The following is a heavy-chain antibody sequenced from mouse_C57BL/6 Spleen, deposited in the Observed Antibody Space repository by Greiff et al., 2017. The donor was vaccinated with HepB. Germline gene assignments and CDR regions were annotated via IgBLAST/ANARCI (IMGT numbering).Heavy chain of an antibody. Sequence: ESGPGLVKPSQSLSLTCSVTGYSITSGYYWNWIRQFPGNKLEWMGYISYDGSNNYNPSLKNRISITRDTSKNQFFLKLNSVTTEDTATYYCAKTVVEGDYAMDYWGQGTPVTVSS. CDR3: AKTVVEGDYAMDY. CDR1: GYSITSGYY. V-gene: IGHV3-6*01. J-gene: IGHJ4*01. D-gene: IGHD1-1*01. CDR2: ISYDGSN.